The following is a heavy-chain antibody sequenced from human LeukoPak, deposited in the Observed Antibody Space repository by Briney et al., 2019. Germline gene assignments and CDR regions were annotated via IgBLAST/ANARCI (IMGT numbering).Heavy chain of an antibody. CDR2: IYDDNT. J-gene: IGHJ4*02. D-gene: IGHD3-10*01. CDR3: AARKVRGVWFYLDY. Sequence: GGSLRLSCAASGFTVSAYAMAWVRQAPGKGLEWVSTIYDDNTYYADSVKGRFAISTDNSKNTLYLQMNSMRVEDTAVYFCAARKVRGVWFYLDYWGQGTLVTVSS. V-gene: IGHV3-23*01. CDR1: GFTVSAYA.